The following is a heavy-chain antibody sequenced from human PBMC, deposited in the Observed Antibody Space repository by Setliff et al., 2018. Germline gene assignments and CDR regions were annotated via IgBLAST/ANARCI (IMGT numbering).Heavy chain of an antibody. Sequence: PGGSLRLSCAASGFTFSTYWMSWVCQAPGKGLEWVAVISYDGSNKYYADSVKGRFTISRDNSKNTLYLQMNSLRAEDTAVYYCARDLKFFGVGPLHIDYWGQGTLVTVSS. CDR3: ARDLKFFGVGPLHIDY. D-gene: IGHD3-3*01. V-gene: IGHV3-30*03. J-gene: IGHJ4*02. CDR1: GFTFSTYW. CDR2: ISYDGSNK.